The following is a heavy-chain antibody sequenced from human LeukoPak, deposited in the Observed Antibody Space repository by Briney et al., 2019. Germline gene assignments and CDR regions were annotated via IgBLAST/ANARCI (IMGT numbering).Heavy chain of an antibody. CDR1: TFTLSDYG. J-gene: IGHJ3*01. CDR3: ARDLVFLGYCSNPNRYDAFDL. V-gene: IGHV3-30*03. Sequence: GGSLRLSCTTSTFTLSDYGMHWVRQVPGKGPEWVAFISFDGSHEHYVDSGKGRFTISRDTSKNTLHLQMNSLRAEDTAIYYCARDLVFLGYCSNPNRYDAFDLWGQGTVVTVSS. CDR2: ISFDGSHE. D-gene: IGHD2-2*01.